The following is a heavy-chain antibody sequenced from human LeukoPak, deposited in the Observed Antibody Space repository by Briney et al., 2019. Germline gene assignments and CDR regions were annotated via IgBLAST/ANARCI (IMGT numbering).Heavy chain of an antibody. CDR3: ARHEAYGYSYDSTGYRGASDI. CDR2: IYYSGST. D-gene: IGHD3-22*01. V-gene: IGHV4-39*01. CDR1: GGSISSISFY. J-gene: IGHJ3*02. Sequence: PSETLSLTRTVSGGSISSISFYWGWIRQPPGKGLEWIGSIYYSGSTYYNPSLKSRVTISLDTSKDQFSLKLRSVTAADTAVYYCARHEAYGYSYDSTGYRGASDIWGQGTMVTVSS.